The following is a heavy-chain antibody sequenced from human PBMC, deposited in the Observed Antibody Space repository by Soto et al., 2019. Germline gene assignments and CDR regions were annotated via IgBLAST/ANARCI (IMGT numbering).Heavy chain of an antibody. Sequence: GGSLRLSCAASGFTFINAWMNWVRQAPGKGLEWVGRIKSKTDGGTTDYAAPVKGRFTISRDDSKNTLYLQMSSLKTEDTAVYYCTTPYCTNGVCLPWDPFDYWGQGTLVTVSS. CDR1: GFTFINAW. V-gene: IGHV3-15*07. J-gene: IGHJ4*02. CDR2: IKSKTDGGTT. D-gene: IGHD2-8*01. CDR3: TTPYCTNGVCLPWDPFDY.